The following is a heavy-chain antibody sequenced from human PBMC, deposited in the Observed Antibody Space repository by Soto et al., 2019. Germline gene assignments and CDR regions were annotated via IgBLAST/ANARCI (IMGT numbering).Heavy chain of an antibody. V-gene: IGHV1-69*06. CDR2: IIPIFGTA. D-gene: IGHD2-2*02. CDR3: ARTDCSSTSCYTGDGVYHYYYGMDV. Sequence: GASVKVSCKASGGTFSSYAISWVRQAPGQGLEWMGGIIPIFGTANYAQKFQGRVTITADKSTSTAYMELSSLRSEDTAVYYCARTDCSSTSCYTGDGVYHYYYGMDVWGQGTTVTVSS. J-gene: IGHJ6*02. CDR1: GGTFSSYA.